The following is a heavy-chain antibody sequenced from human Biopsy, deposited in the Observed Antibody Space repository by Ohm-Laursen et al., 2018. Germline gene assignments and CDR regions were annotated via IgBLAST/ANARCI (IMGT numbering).Heavy chain of an antibody. V-gene: IGHV3-23*01. Sequence: SLRLSCTASGFTFRKYAMSWVRQAPGKGLELVSTIGNTGATFYADSVKGRFIISRDTSKNTVYLQMNSLRVEDTAVYYCVKGMQLLEDWGQGTQVTVSS. CDR2: IGNTGAT. D-gene: IGHD3-10*01. CDR3: VKGMQLLED. J-gene: IGHJ4*02. CDR1: GFTFRKYA.